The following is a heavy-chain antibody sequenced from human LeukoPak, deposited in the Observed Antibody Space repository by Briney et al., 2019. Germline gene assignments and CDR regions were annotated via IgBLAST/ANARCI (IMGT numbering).Heavy chain of an antibody. D-gene: IGHD3-3*01. J-gene: IGHJ4*02. Sequence: GGSLRLSCAASGFTFSSYAMSWVRQAPGKGLEWVSAISGSGGSTYYADSVKGRFTISRDNSKNTLYLQMNSLRAEDTAVYYCATDYYDFWSGYYGYWGQGTLVTVSS. CDR3: ATDYYDFWSGYYGY. V-gene: IGHV3-23*01. CDR2: ISGSGGST. CDR1: GFTFSSYA.